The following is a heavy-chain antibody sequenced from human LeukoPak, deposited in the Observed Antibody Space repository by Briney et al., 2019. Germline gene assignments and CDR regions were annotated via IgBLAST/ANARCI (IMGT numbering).Heavy chain of an antibody. CDR1: GDSISSSGYY. V-gene: IGHV4-39*07. CDR2: FYYSETT. Sequence: PSETLSLTCAVSGDSISSSGYYWGWIRQPPGRGLEWIGSFYYSETTYYNSSLKSRVTISVGTSKNQFSLKLSSVTAADTAVYYCARGPYYFDFWGQGTLATVSS. CDR3: ARGPYYFDF. J-gene: IGHJ4*02.